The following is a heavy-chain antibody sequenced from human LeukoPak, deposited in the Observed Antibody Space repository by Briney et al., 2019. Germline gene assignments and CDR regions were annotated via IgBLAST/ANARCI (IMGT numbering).Heavy chain of an antibody. CDR3: ARAYYYGSGTFDI. V-gene: IGHV4-59*01. J-gene: IGHJ3*02. D-gene: IGHD3-10*01. Sequence: PSETLSLTCTVSGGSISPYYWSWIRQPPGKGLEWIGYIYYTGGTYYNPSLKGRVTISVDTSKNQFSLKLTSVTAADTAVYYCARAYYYGSGTFDIWGQGTMVTVSS. CDR2: IYYTGGT. CDR1: GGSISPYY.